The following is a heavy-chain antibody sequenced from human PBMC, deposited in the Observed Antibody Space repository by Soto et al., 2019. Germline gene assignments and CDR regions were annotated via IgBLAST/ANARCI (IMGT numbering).Heavy chain of an antibody. CDR2: IWYDGSEK. CDR3: ARNPYSSGWSYYYYYGMDV. D-gene: IGHD6-19*01. CDR1: GFTFRSHG. J-gene: IGHJ6*02. V-gene: IGHV3-33*01. Sequence: QVQLVESGGGVVQPGRSLRLSCAASGFTFRSHGMHWVRQAPGKGLEWVAVIWYDGSEKYYADSVKGRFTISRDNSKNTLDLQMNSLRVEDTAVYYCARNPYSSGWSYYYYYGMDVWGQGTTVTVSS.